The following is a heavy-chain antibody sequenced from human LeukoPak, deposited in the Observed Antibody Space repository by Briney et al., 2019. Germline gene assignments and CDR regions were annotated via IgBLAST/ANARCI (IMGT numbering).Heavy chain of an antibody. V-gene: IGHV3-7*01. CDR1: GFTFSTYW. D-gene: IGHD6-6*01. CDR3: AKLIAPRTIFDY. J-gene: IGHJ4*02. CDR2: IKQDGSEI. Sequence: GGSLRLSCAASGFTFSTYWMSWVRQAPGKGLEWVASIKQDGSEIHYVDSVKGRYTISRDNAKNSLYLQMNSLRAEDTAVYYCAKLIAPRTIFDYWVQGTLVTVSS.